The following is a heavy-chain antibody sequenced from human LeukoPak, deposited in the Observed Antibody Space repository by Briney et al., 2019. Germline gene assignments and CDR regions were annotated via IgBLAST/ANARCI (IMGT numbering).Heavy chain of an antibody. CDR1: GFTFSDYY. CDR2: ISSSGSTI. D-gene: IGHD3-3*01. J-gene: IGHJ6*03. CDR3: ARDLYGYYSPEADYYYMDV. Sequence: GGSLRLSCAASGFTFSDYYMSWIRQTPGKGLEWDSYISSSGSTINYADSVKGRFTISRDNAKNSLYLQTNSLRAEDTAVYYCARDLYGYYSPEADYYYMDVWGKGTTVTVSS. V-gene: IGHV3-11*04.